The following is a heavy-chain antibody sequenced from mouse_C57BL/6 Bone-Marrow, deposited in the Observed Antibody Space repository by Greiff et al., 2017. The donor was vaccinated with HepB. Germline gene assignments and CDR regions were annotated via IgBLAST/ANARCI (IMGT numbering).Heavy chain of an antibody. V-gene: IGHV1-55*01. CDR2: IYPGSGST. CDR3: ARGHLLWSDWYFDV. J-gene: IGHJ1*03. CDR1: GYTFTSYW. D-gene: IGHD2-1*01. Sequence: QVQLQQPGAELVKPGASVKMSCKASGYTFTSYWITWVKQRPGQGLEWIGDIYPGSGSTNYNEKFKSKATLTVDTSSSTAYMQLSSLTSEDSAVYYCARGHLLWSDWYFDVWGTGTTVTVSS.